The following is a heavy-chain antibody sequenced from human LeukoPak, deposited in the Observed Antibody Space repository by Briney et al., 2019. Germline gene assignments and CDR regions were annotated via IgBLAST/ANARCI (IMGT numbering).Heavy chain of an antibody. V-gene: IGHV1-8*01. D-gene: IGHD6-19*01. Sequence: ASVKVSCKTSGYTFSNYGVSWVRQATGQGLEWMGWMNPNSGNTGYAQKFQGRVTMTRNTSISTAYMELSSLRSEDTAVYYCARDSSGWYGYYYYYGMDVWGQGTTVTVSS. CDR2: MNPNSGNT. CDR1: GYTFSNYG. J-gene: IGHJ6*02. CDR3: ARDSSGWYGYYYYYGMDV.